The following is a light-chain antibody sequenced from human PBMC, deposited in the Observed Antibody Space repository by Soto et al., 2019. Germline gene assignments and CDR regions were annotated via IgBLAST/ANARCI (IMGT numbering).Light chain of an antibody. CDR2: GAS. V-gene: IGKV3-20*01. CDR1: QIVGGDT. Sequence: EIVLTQSPGTLSLSPGERATLSCRASQIVGGDTLAWFQQRPGQAPRLVIYGASNRAAGIPDRFSGSGSGTDFTLTVSRLEPEDFAMYYCQQYHWAPDTFGGGTKVDIK. J-gene: IGKJ4*01. CDR3: QQYHWAPDT.